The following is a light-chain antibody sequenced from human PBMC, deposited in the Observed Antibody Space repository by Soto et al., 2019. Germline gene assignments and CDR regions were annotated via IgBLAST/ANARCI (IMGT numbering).Light chain of an antibody. Sequence: DIQMTQSPSTLSGSVGDRVTITCRASQTISSWLAWYQQKPGKAPKLLIYDASNLETGVPSRFSGSGSGTDFTVTISSLQSEDFATYSCQQYYNLPITFGQGTRLEIK. CDR2: DAS. J-gene: IGKJ5*01. CDR1: QTISSW. V-gene: IGKV1-33*01. CDR3: QQYYNLPIT.